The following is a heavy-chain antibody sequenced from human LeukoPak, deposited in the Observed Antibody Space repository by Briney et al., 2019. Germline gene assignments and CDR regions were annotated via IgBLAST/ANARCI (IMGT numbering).Heavy chain of an antibody. CDR3: ASSEAIAAAGTFDY. Sequence: ASVKVSCKASGYTFTGYYMHWVRQAPGQGLEWMGWINPNSGGTNYAQKFQGRVTMTRDTSISTAYMELSRLRSDDTAVYYCASSEAIAAAGTFDYWGQGTLVTVSS. D-gene: IGHD6-13*01. J-gene: IGHJ4*02. V-gene: IGHV1-2*02. CDR2: INPNSGGT. CDR1: GYTFTGYY.